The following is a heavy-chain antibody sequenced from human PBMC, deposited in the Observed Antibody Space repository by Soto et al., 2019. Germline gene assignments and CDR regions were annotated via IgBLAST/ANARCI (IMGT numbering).Heavy chain of an antibody. CDR1: GYTFTSYG. CDR3: ARVEYYYDSSRSRSYYFDY. CDR2: ISAYNGNT. J-gene: IGHJ4*02. Sequence: ASVKVSCKASGYTFTSYGISWVRQASGQGLEWMGWISAYNGNTNYAQKLQGRVTMTTDTSTSTAYMELRSLRSDDTAVYYCARVEYYYDSSRSRSYYFDYWGQGTLVTVSS. V-gene: IGHV1-18*01. D-gene: IGHD3-22*01.